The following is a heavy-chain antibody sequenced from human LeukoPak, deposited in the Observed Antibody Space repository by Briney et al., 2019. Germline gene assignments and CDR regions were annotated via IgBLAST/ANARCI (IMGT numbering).Heavy chain of an antibody. D-gene: IGHD2-15*01. V-gene: IGHV3-30*02. CDR3: AKEEAAVVSRGHFDF. CDR1: AFRFSDHG. J-gene: IGHJ4*02. CDR2: IRYDGSMR. Sequence: PGGSLRLSCAASAFRFSDHGMHWVRQAPGRGLEWVAFIRYDGSMRSYADSVRGRFTISRDNSNHIVHLQMDSLRGDDTAVYYCAKEEAAVVSRGHFDFWGQGTLVTVSS.